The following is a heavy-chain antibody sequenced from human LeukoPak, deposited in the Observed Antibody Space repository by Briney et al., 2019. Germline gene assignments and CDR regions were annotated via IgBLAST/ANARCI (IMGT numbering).Heavy chain of an antibody. CDR3: ASLSASYYGTYYFDF. CDR1: GGSISSYY. CDR2: IYYSGIT. V-gene: IGHV4-59*01. Sequence: SETLSLTCTVSGGSISSYYWTWIRQAPGKGLECIGYIYYSGITNYNPSLKSRVTMSVDTSTNQFSLKLSSVTAADTAVYYCASLSASYYGTYYFDFWGQGSWVTVSS. J-gene: IGHJ4*02. D-gene: IGHD1-26*01.